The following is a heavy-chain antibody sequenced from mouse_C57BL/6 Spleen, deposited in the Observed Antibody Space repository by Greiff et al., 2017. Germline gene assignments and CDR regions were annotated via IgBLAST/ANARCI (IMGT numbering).Heavy chain of an antibody. CDR3: ARSRDYGLFYYAMDY. CDR1: GYAFSSSW. Sequence: QVQLQQSGPELVKPGASVKISCKASGYAFSSSWMNWVKQRPGKGLEWIGRIYPGDGDTNYNGKFKGKATLTADKSSSTAYMQLSSLTSGDSAVYFCARSRDYGLFYYAMDYWGQGTSVTVSS. V-gene: IGHV1-82*01. CDR2: IYPGDGDT. D-gene: IGHD2-4*01. J-gene: IGHJ4*01.